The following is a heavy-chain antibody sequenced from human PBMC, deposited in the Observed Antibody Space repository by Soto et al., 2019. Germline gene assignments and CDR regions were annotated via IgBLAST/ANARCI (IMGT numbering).Heavy chain of an antibody. V-gene: IGHV3-23*01. Sequence: GGSLRLSYAASGFTFSSYAMSWVRQAPGKGLEWVSAISGSGGSTYYGDSVKGRFTISRDNSKNTLYLQMNSLRAEDTAVYYCAKSSMYSSGWYRPVGYWGQGTLVTVSS. CDR1: GFTFSSYA. J-gene: IGHJ4*02. CDR3: AKSSMYSSGWYRPVGY. CDR2: ISGSGGST. D-gene: IGHD6-19*01.